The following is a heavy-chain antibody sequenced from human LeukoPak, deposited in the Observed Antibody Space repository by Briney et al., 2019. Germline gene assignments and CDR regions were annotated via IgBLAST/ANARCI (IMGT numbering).Heavy chain of an antibody. CDR1: GFTFSSYA. J-gene: IGHJ6*03. CDR3: AKDRESHYYYYYMDV. CDR2: ISGSGGST. V-gene: IGHV3-23*01. Sequence: GGSLRLSCAASGFTFSSYAMSWVRQAPGKGLEWVSAISGSGGSTYYADSVKGRFTISRDNSKSTLYLQMNSLRAEDTAVYYCAKDRESHYYYYYMDVWGKGTTVTVSS.